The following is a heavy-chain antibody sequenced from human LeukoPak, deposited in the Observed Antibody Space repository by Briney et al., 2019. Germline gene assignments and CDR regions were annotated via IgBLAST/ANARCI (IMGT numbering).Heavy chain of an antibody. Sequence: GGSLRLSCAASGFTFTTYWMSWVRQLPGKGLEWVANINQDGTERYYVDSVKGRFTISRDNAKNSLYLQMNSLRAEDTALYYCAKDLRSSSCQGCDYWGQGTLVTVSS. D-gene: IGHD2-2*01. CDR2: INQDGTER. V-gene: IGHV3-7*03. CDR1: GFTFTTYW. J-gene: IGHJ4*02. CDR3: AKDLRSSSCQGCDY.